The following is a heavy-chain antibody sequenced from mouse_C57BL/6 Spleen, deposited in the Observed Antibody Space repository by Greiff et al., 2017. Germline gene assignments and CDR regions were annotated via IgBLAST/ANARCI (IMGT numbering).Heavy chain of an antibody. D-gene: IGHD2-4*01. CDR3: ARWLYDYWWYFDV. CDR2: IRPGSGST. CDR1: GYTFTSYW. Sequence: QVQLQQPGAELVKPGASVKMSCKASGYTFTSYWITWVKQRPGQGLEWIGDIRPGSGSTNYNEKFKSKATLTVDTSSSTAYMQLSSLTSEDSAVYYCARWLYDYWWYFDVWGTGTTVTVSS. V-gene: IGHV1-55*01. J-gene: IGHJ1*03.